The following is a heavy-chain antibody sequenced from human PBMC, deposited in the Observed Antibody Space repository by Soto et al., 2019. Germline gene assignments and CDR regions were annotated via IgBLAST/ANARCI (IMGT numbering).Heavy chain of an antibody. CDR2: ISSSSSTI. D-gene: IGHD2-8*01. J-gene: IGHJ2*01. CDR3: ARGYCTNGVCSPTGYFDR. CDR1: GFTFSSYS. Sequence: EVQLVESGGGLVQPGGSLRLSCAASGFTFSSYSMNWVRQAPGKGLEWVSYISSSSSTIYYAGSVKGRFTISRDNAKYSQYLQMNGLRAEDTAVYYCARGYCTNGVCSPTGYFDRWGRGTLVTVSS. V-gene: IGHV3-48*01.